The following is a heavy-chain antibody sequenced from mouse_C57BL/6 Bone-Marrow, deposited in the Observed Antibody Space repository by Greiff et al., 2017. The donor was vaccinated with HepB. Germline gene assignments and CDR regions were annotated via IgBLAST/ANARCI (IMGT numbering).Heavy chain of an antibody. D-gene: IGHD2-3*01. J-gene: IGHJ2*01. CDR3: ARYDYFDY. Sequence: EVQLVESGPELVKPGASVKISCKASGYSFTGYYMNWVKQSPEKSLEWIGEINPSTGGTTYNQKFKAKATLTVDKSSSTAYMQLKSLTSEDSAVYYCARYDYFDYWGQGTTLTVSS. CDR2: INPSTGGT. V-gene: IGHV1-42*01. CDR1: GYSFTGYY.